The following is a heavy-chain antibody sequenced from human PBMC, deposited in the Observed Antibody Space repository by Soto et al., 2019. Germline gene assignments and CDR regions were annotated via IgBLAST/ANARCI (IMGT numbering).Heavy chain of an antibody. Sequence: EVQLVESGGGLVQPGGSLRLSCAASGFTFSGYWMHWVRQGPGKGLVWVSCINSDGITRYADSVKGRFTLSRDNAKSTLYLQMNSLRVDDTAVYFCARAMVPGRYWGQGTLVTVSS. D-gene: IGHD3-10*01. CDR2: INSDGIT. J-gene: IGHJ1*01. CDR3: ARAMVPGRY. V-gene: IGHV3-74*01. CDR1: GFTFSGYW.